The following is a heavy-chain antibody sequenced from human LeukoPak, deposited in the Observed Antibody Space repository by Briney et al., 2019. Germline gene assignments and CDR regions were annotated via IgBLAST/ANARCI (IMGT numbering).Heavy chain of an antibody. V-gene: IGHV3-23*01. J-gene: IGHJ4*01. CDR2: ISGSGSST. CDR1: GSTFSSYA. CDR3: AATRYYYDSSGNSNFDY. Sequence: GGSLRLSCAASGSTFSSYAMNWVRQAPGKGLEWVSAISGSGSSTYYADSVKGRFTISRDNSKNTLYLQMNSLRAEDTAVYYCAATRYYYDSSGNSNFDYWGQGTLVTVSS. D-gene: IGHD3-22*01.